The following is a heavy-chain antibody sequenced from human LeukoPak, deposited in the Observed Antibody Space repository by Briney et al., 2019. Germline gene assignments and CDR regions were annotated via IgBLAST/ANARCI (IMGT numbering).Heavy chain of an antibody. CDR3: ARRGDWYDS. J-gene: IGHJ5*01. CDR2: INYSGST. Sequence: PSETLSLTCAVYGGSFSGYYWSWIRQPPGKGLEWIGYINYSGSTNYNPSLKSRVTISVDTSKNQFSLKLISVTAADTAVYYCARRGDWYDSWGQGTLVTVSS. CDR1: GGSFSGYY. D-gene: IGHD3-10*01. V-gene: IGHV4-59*01.